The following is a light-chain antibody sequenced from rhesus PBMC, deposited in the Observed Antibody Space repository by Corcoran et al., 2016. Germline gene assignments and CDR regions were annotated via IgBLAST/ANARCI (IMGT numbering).Light chain of an antibody. V-gene: IGKV4-1*01. Sequence: DIVMTQSPDSLAVSLGERVTINCKSNQSFLFSSNNKRYLACYQQKPGQAPKLFLYWAYTRQFGVPKRFSGSGSGTDDSLTISGLQAEDAAVYYCHQYYISPFTFGPGTKLEIK. J-gene: IGKJ3*01. CDR3: HQYYISPFT. CDR1: QSFLFSSNNKRY. CDR2: WAY.